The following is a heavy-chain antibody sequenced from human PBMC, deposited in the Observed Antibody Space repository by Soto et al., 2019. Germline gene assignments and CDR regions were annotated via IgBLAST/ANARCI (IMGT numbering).Heavy chain of an antibody. D-gene: IGHD2-2*01. CDR3: AKRPASIITFDY. Sequence: EVQLLDSGGGLVQPGVSLRLSCAASGLTFSNYAMSWVRQAPGKGLEWVSTISGTGGSTYYADSVKGRFTISRDNSKNMLFLQINSLRDDDSAVYYCAKRPASIITFDYWGQGTPVTVSS. J-gene: IGHJ4*02. CDR2: ISGTGGST. V-gene: IGHV3-23*01. CDR1: GLTFSNYA.